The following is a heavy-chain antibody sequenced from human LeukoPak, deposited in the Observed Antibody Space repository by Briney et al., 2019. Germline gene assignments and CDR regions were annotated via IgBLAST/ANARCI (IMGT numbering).Heavy chain of an antibody. CDR1: GFTFSDYY. D-gene: IGHD1-26*01. J-gene: IGHJ4*02. CDR2: TSSYGTTK. CDR3: ARVSGSSLTHYLDS. V-gene: IGHV3-11*04. Sequence: GGSLRLSCAASGFTFSDYYMSWIRQAPGKGLEWVSYTSSYGTTKHYADSVRGRFTISRDNTRNSLYLQMNSLRAEDTAVYYCARVSGSSLTHYLDSWGRGTLVTVSS.